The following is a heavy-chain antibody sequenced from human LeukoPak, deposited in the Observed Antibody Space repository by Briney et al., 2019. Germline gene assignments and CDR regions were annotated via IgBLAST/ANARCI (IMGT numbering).Heavy chain of an antibody. D-gene: IGHD3-22*01. Sequence: SETLSLTCTVSGGSISSSSYYWGWIRQPPGKGLEWIGSIYYSGSTYYNPSLKSRVTISVDTSKNQFSLKLSSVTAADTAVYYCASKSSGHFDYWGQGTLVTVSS. CDR3: ASKSSGHFDY. J-gene: IGHJ4*02. CDR1: GGSISSSSYY. CDR2: IYYSGST. V-gene: IGHV4-39*01.